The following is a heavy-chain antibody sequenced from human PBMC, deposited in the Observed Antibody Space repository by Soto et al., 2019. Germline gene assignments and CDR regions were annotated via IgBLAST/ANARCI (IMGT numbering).Heavy chain of an antibody. D-gene: IGHD6-13*01. CDR3: AKVSSSGWYDGFES. CDR2: ISGSGANT. V-gene: IGHV3-23*01. Sequence: EVQLLESGGGLVQPGGSLRLSCAASGFAFSSYGMSWVRQAPGKGLEWVSGISGSGANTYYAASVKGRFTISRDNSEHTLFLQMNSLRDKDTAVYLCAKVSSSGWYDGFESLGQGTLVTVSS. CDR1: GFAFSSYG. J-gene: IGHJ3*02.